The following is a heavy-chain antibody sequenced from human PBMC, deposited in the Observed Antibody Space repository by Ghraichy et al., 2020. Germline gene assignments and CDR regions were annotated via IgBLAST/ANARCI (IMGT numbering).Heavy chain of an antibody. Sequence: SQTLSLTCAVYGGSFSGYYWSWIRQPPGKGLEWIGEINHSGSTNYNPSLKSRVTISVDTSKNQFSLKLSSVTAADTAVYYCASALYYDFWSGSPWGSPFDYWGQGTLVTVSS. CDR2: INHSGST. CDR1: GGSFSGYY. D-gene: IGHD3-3*01. CDR3: ASALYYDFWSGSPWGSPFDY. J-gene: IGHJ4*02. V-gene: IGHV4-34*01.